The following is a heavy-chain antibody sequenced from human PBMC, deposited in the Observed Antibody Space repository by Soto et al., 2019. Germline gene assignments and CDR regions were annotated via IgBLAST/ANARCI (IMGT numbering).Heavy chain of an antibody. J-gene: IGHJ4*02. Sequence: GASVKVSCKASGYTFTAFFMHWVRQAPGQGLEWMGIINPSGGSTNYAQKFQGRVTMTWDTSTSTVQMDLSSLTSDDTAVYYCARAPYSTSSFFFDYWGQGTLVT. D-gene: IGHD6-6*01. V-gene: IGHV1-46*01. CDR1: GYTFTAFF. CDR2: INPSGGST. CDR3: ARAPYSTSSFFFDY.